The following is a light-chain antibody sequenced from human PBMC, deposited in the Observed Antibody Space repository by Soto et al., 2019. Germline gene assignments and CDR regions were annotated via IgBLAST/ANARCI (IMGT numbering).Light chain of an antibody. CDR2: DVF. CDR3: GSYTTSSTLV. V-gene: IGLV2-14*03. J-gene: IGLJ3*02. CDR1: SSDVGAYNY. Sequence: QAVVTQPASVSGSPGQSITISCTGTSSDVGAYNYVSWYQQHPGKAPKLIIYDVFVRPSGVSDRFSGSKSGSTASLTISGLQAEDEADYYCGSYTTSSTLVLGGGTKVTVL.